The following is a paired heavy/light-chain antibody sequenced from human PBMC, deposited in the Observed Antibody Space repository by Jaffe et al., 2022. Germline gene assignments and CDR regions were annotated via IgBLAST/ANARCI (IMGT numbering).Light chain of an antibody. CDR3: CSYAGSSTSFYV. V-gene: IGLV2-23*02. CDR2: EVS. J-gene: IGLJ1*01. CDR1: SSDVGSYNL. Sequence: QSALTQPASVSGSPGQSITISCTGTSSDVGSYNLVSWYQQHPGKAPKLMIYEVSKRPSGVSNRFSGSKSGNTASLTISGLQAEDEADYYCCSYAGSSTSFYVFGTGTKVTVL.
Heavy chain of an antibody. D-gene: IGHD3-10*01. CDR2: INPSGGST. J-gene: IGHJ3*02. Sequence: QVQLVQSGAEVKKPGASVKVSCKASGYTFTSYYMHWVRQAPGQGLEWMGIINPSGGSTSYAQKFQGRVTMTRDTSTSTVYMELSSLRSEDTAVYYCARDQLVLWFRDSVGAEGAFDIWGQGTMVTVSS. CDR1: GYTFTSYY. V-gene: IGHV1-46*03. CDR3: ARDQLVLWFRDSVGAEGAFDI.